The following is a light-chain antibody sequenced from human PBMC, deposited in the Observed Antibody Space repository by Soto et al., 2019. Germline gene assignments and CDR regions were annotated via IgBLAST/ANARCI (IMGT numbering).Light chain of an antibody. CDR2: GAS. CDR3: QHYGTSPIT. J-gene: IGKJ1*01. V-gene: IGKV3-20*01. CDR1: QTIYSKY. Sequence: VLTQSPGTLSLSPGERATVSCRASQTIYSKYLGWYQKKPGQAPRLVIYGASFRATGIPDRFSGSGSGTDFTLTISGLEAEDFAVYYCQHYGTSPITFGQGTKVDIK.